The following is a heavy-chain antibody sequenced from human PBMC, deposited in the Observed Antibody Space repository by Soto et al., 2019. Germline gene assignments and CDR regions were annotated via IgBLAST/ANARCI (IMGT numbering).Heavy chain of an antibody. V-gene: IGHV1-2*02. CDR3: AREEQTGANYYLDY. CDR2: ISPHSGGP. J-gene: IGHJ4*02. Sequence: QVRLVQSGAEVKKPGASVKVSCKASGYTFTGYYIHWVRQAPGQGLEWMGSISPHSGGPNYAQRFQGRVTMTRDTSITTVYMEMSGLTSDDTAVYYCAREEQTGANYYLDYWGQGTLGTVTS. D-gene: IGHD7-27*01. CDR1: GYTFTGYY.